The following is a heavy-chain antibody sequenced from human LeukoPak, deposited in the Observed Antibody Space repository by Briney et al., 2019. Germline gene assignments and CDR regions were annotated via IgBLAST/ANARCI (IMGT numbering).Heavy chain of an antibody. CDR2: INPNSGGT. Sequence: ASVKVSCKASGYTFTGYYMHWVRQAPGQGLEWMGWINPNSGGTNYVQKFQGRVTMTRDTSINTAYMELSSLRSDDTAVYYCARDPIYSGSSWFDPWGQGTLVTVSS. V-gene: IGHV1-2*02. D-gene: IGHD3-10*01. CDR1: GYTFTGYY. J-gene: IGHJ5*02. CDR3: ARDPIYSGSSWFDP.